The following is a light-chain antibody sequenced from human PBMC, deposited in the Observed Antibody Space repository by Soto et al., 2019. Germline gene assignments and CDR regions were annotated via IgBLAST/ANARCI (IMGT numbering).Light chain of an antibody. CDR3: ETWDSNTHVV. CDR1: SSNIGAGYD. J-gene: IGLJ2*01. V-gene: IGLV1-40*01. Sequence: QSVLTQPPSVSGAPGQRVTISCTGSSSNIGAGYDVHWYQQLPGTAPKLLIYGNSNRPSGVPDRFSGSKSGTSASLAITGLQAEDEADYYCETWDSNTHVVFGGGTKLTVL. CDR2: GNS.